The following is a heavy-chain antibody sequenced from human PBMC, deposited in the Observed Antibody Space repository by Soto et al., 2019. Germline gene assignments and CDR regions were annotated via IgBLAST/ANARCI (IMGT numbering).Heavy chain of an antibody. Sequence: QVQLVQSGAEVKKPGSSVKVSCKASGGTFSSYAINWVRQAPGQGLEWMGGIIPIFGTANYTQKFQGRVTSTADKSTNTSYMELRSLRSEDTAVYYCASSPPPTVTMYSRYFDLWGRGTLVNVSS. D-gene: IGHD4-17*01. CDR3: ASSPPPTVTMYSRYFDL. CDR1: GGTFSSYA. V-gene: IGHV1-69*14. CDR2: IIPIFGTA. J-gene: IGHJ2*01.